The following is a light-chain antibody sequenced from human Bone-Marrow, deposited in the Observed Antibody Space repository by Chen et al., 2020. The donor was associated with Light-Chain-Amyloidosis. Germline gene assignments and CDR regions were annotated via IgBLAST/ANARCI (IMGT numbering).Light chain of an antibody. CDR3: SSYTSSSTPVV. J-gene: IGLJ2*01. CDR2: DVS. Sequence: QSALTQPASVSGSPGQSIPISCPGTSSDVGGYNYVSWYQQHPGKAPKLMIYDVSNRPSGVSNRCSGSKSGNTASLTISGLQAEDEADYYCSSYTSSSTPVVFGGGTKLTVL. V-gene: IGLV2-14*01. CDR1: SSDVGGYNY.